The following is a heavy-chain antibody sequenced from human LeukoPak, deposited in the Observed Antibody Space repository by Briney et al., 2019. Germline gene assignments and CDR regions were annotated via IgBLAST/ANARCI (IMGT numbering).Heavy chain of an antibody. CDR1: GYSFTSYW. V-gene: IGHV5-51*01. Sequence: GESLKISCKGSGYSFTSYWIGWVRQMPGKSLEWMGIIYPGDSDTRYSPSFQGQVTISADKSISTAYLQWSSLKASDTAMYYCARRVAVAGTEYYYYGMDVWGQGTTVTVSS. J-gene: IGHJ6*02. CDR3: ARRVAVAGTEYYYYGMDV. D-gene: IGHD6-19*01. CDR2: IYPGDSDT.